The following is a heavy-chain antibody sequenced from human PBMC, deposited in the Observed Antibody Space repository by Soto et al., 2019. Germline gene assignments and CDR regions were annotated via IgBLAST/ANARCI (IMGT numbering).Heavy chain of an antibody. Sequence: QVPLLQSGSEVRKPGASVRISCKASGYKFTAYAIHWVRQAPGQSLEWMGGVNSGSEDTKYSQKFQGRVTITRDTSASTAYMEVSSLRSEDTAVYYCARSLTTFGVVIWTDYYVMDVWGQGTTVTVSS. V-gene: IGHV1-3*04. CDR3: ARSLTTFGVVIWTDYYVMDV. CDR2: VNSGSEDT. D-gene: IGHD3-3*01. J-gene: IGHJ6*02. CDR1: GYKFTAYA.